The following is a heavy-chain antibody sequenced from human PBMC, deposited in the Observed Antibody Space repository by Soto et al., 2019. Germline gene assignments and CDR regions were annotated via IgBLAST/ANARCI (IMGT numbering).Heavy chain of an antibody. CDR2: IHFSGET. D-gene: IGHD2-15*01. CDR3: ARDQGGHLDY. V-gene: IGHV4-31*03. Sequence: QVQLQESGPGLMKPSQTLSLTCTVSGASIGRGGYYWTWIRQHPGKALEWMGHIHFSGETNYNPSLMGRLTMSIDTSTNQFSLNLAAVTAADTAMYYCARDQGGHLDYWGQGTLVTVSS. CDR1: GASIGRGGYY. J-gene: IGHJ4*02.